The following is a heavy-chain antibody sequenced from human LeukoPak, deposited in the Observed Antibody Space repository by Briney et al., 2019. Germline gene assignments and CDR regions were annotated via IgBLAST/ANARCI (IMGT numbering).Heavy chain of an antibody. CDR2: VNHIGYT. V-gene: IGHV4-34*01. CDR3: ARQLYGSDY. D-gene: IGHD4-17*01. Sequence: SETLSLTCDVSGVSFSTYYWSWIRQSPEKGLEWIGEVNHIGYTNLNPSLKSRVTISVDTSKNQFSLKLSSVTAADTAVYYCARQLYGSDYWGQGTLVTVSS. J-gene: IGHJ4*02. CDR1: GVSFSTYY.